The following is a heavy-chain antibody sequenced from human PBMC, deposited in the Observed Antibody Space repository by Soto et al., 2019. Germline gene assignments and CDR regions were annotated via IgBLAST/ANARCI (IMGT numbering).Heavy chain of an antibody. Sequence: QVPLVQSGAEVKKPGASVKVSCKASGYTFTSYGISWVRQAPGQGLEWMGWISAYNGNTNYAQKLQGRVTMTTDTSTRTAYMELRSLRSDDTAVYYCARGGSGYCSSTSCYDLDYWGQVTLVTVSS. V-gene: IGHV1-18*01. J-gene: IGHJ4*02. D-gene: IGHD2-2*01. CDR1: GYTFTSYG. CDR3: ARGGSGYCSSTSCYDLDY. CDR2: ISAYNGNT.